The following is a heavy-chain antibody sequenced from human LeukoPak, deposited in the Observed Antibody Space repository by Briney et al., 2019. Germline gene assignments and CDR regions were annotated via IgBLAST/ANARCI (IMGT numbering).Heavy chain of an antibody. J-gene: IGHJ4*02. CDR1: GGSISSYY. V-gene: IGHV4-59*01. D-gene: IGHD3-3*02. Sequence: SETLSLACTVSGGSISSYYWSWIRQPPGKGLEWIGYIYYSGSPNYNPSLKSRVTISVDTSKNQFSLKLSSVTAADTAVYYCARVPSHFKVSPPYFDYWGQGTLVTVSS. CDR3: ARVPSHFKVSPPYFDY. CDR2: IYYSGSP.